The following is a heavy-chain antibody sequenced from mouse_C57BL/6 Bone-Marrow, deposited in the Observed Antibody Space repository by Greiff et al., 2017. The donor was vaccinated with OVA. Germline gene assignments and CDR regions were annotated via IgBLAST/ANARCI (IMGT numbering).Heavy chain of an antibody. CDR3: SRSLYGNYVRFAY. Sequence: VQLQQSGPELVKPGASVKISCKASGYSFTDYNMNWVKQSNGKSLEWIGVINPNNGTTSYNQKFKGKATLTVDQSSSTAYMQLNSLTSEDSSVYYCSRSLYGNYVRFAYWGQGTLVTVSA. J-gene: IGHJ3*01. CDR2: INPNNGTT. V-gene: IGHV1-39*01. CDR1: GYSFTDYN. D-gene: IGHD2-1*01.